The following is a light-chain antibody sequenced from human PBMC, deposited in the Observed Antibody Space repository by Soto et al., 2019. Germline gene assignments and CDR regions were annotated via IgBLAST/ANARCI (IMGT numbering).Light chain of an antibody. V-gene: IGKV3-20*01. CDR3: QQYATSARLT. Sequence: EIVLTQSPGTLSWSLGERATLSCRANQSVSQYLAWYQQKPGQAPRLLIYGASSRANGIPDRFSGSGSGTDFTLTINGLEPEDFAVYYCQQYATSARLTFGPGTNVDI. CDR1: QSVSQY. J-gene: IGKJ3*01. CDR2: GAS.